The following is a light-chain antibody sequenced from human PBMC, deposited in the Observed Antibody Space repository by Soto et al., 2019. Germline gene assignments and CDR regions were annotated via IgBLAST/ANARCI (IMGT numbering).Light chain of an antibody. V-gene: IGKV3-11*01. CDR1: QSVSSY. Sequence: EIVLTQSPATLSLYPGERATLSCRASQSVSSYLAWYQQKPGQAPRLLIYGASSRTTATPHRFSGSGSGTDFTLTISGLEPEDFAVYYCQQYGDSPSTFGQGTKVDIK. CDR3: QQYGDSPST. J-gene: IGKJ1*01. CDR2: GAS.